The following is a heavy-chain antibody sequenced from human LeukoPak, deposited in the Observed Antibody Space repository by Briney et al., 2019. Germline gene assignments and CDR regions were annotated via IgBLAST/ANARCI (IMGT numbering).Heavy chain of an antibody. CDR3: ARDRGLYGDFPYFDL. Sequence: GGSLRLSCATSGFTFSSYAMGWVRQAPGKGLEWVSAISVSGGSTSYADSVKGRFTISRDNSKNTLYLQMNSLRAEDTAVYYCARDRGLYGDFPYFDLWGRGTLVTVSS. J-gene: IGHJ2*01. CDR1: GFTFSSYA. D-gene: IGHD4-17*01. CDR2: ISVSGGST. V-gene: IGHV3-23*01.